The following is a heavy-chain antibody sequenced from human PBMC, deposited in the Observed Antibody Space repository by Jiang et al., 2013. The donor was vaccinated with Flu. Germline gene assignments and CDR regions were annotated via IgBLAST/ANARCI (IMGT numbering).Heavy chain of an antibody. J-gene: IGHJ6*02. V-gene: IGHV1-69*04. Sequence: GAEVKKPGSSVKVSCKASGGTFSSYAISWVRQAPGQGLEWMGRIIPILGIANYAQKFQGRVTITADKSTSTAYMELSSLRSEDTAAYYCQLWFGELYYYYGMDVWGQGTTVTVSS. CDR2: IIPILGIA. CDR1: GGTFSSYA. CDR3: QLWFGELYYYYGMDV. D-gene: IGHD3-10*01.